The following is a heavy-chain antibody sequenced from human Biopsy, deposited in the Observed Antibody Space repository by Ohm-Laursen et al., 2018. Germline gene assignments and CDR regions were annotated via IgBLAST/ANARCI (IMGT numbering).Heavy chain of an antibody. CDR1: GGSVSSGGFY. J-gene: IGHJ5*02. D-gene: IGHD3-10*01. CDR2: IYYSGTT. V-gene: IGHV4-31*01. Sequence: TLSLTCTVSGGSVSSGGFYWSWIRQHPGKGLEWIGYIYYSGTTYYNPSLKSLVTISVDTSHNQFSLKLTSVTAADTAVYFCARRVSGSGRVDPWGQGTLVTVSS. CDR3: ARRVSGSGRVDP.